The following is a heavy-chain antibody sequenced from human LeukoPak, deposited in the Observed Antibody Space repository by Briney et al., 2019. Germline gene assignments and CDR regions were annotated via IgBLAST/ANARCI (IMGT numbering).Heavy chain of an antibody. CDR1: GGSISSSNW. Sequence: KPSETLSLTCAVSGGSISSSNWWSWVRQPPGKGLEWIGEIYHSGSTNYNPSLKSRVTISVDKSKNQFSLKLSSVTAADTAVYYCASSGWAYYYYYGMDVWGQGTTVTVSS. CDR3: ASSGWAYYYYYGMDV. V-gene: IGHV4-4*02. D-gene: IGHD6-19*01. J-gene: IGHJ6*02. CDR2: IYHSGST.